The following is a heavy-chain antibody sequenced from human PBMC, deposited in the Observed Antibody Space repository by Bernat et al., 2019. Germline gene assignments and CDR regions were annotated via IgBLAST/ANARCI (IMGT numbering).Heavy chain of an antibody. D-gene: IGHD3-16*01. CDR1: GFTFSSYA. J-gene: IGHJ6*02. CDR3: ARDRRGTDSGGMDV. V-gene: IGHV3-30-3*01. CDR2: ISYDGINK. Sequence: QVQLVESGGGVVQPGRSLRLSCAASGFTFSSYAIHWVRQAPGKGLEWVASISYDGINKYYADSVKGRFTISRDNSKNTLYLQMNGLRAENTAVYYWARDRRGTDSGGMDVWGQGTTVTVSS.